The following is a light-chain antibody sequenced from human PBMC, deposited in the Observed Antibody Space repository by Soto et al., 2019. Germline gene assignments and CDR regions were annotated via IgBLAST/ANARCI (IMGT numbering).Light chain of an antibody. V-gene: IGLV2-23*01. CDR2: EGS. CDR3: SSYARTTTYVI. CDR1: SSDVGSYNL. J-gene: IGLJ2*01. Sequence: QSALTQPASVSGSPGQSIIISCTGTSSDVGSYNLVSWYQQHPGKAPKLMIYEGSKRPSGVSDRFSGSKSGNTASLTISGLQAEDEADYYCSSYARTTTYVIFGGGTKVTVL.